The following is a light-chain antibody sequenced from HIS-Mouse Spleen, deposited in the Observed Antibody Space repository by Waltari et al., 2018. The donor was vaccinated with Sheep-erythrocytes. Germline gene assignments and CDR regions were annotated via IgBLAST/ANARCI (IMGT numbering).Light chain of an antibody. Sequence: QSVLTQPPSVSGAPGQRVTISCTGSSSNIGAGYDVHWYPQLPGTAPKLLIYGNSNRPSGVPDRFSGSKSGTSASLAITGLQAGDEADYYCQSYDSSLSGSGVFGTGTKVTVL. J-gene: IGLJ1*01. V-gene: IGLV1-40*01. CDR2: GNS. CDR3: QSYDSSLSGSGV. CDR1: SSNIGAGYD.